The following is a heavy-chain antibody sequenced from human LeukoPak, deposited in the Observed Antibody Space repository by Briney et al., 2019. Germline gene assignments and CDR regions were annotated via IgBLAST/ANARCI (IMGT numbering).Heavy chain of an antibody. D-gene: IGHD4-23*01. J-gene: IGHJ4*02. CDR1: GFTFSSYE. CDR3: ARDYGGSSPFDY. Sequence: GGSLRLSCAASGFTFSSYEMHWVRQAPGKGLEWVSYISSSGTIIYYADSVKGRFTFSRDNAKNSLYLQMNSLRAEDTAVYYCARDYGGSSPFDYWGQGTLVTVSS. CDR2: ISSSGTII. V-gene: IGHV3-48*03.